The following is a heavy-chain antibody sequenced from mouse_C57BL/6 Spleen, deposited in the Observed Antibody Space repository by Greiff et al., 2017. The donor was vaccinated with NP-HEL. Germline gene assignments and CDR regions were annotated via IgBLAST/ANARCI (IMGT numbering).Heavy chain of an antibody. CDR1: GYTFTSYW. CDR3: ARHYGSSLWYFEV. CDR2: IDPSDSYT. Sequence: VQLQQPGAELVMPGASVKLSCKASGYTFTSYWMHWVKQRPGQGLEWIGEIDPSDSYTNYNQKFKGKSTLTVDKSSSTAYMQLSSLTSEDSAVYYCARHYGSSLWYFEVWGTGTTVTVSS. V-gene: IGHV1-69*01. D-gene: IGHD1-1*01. J-gene: IGHJ1*03.